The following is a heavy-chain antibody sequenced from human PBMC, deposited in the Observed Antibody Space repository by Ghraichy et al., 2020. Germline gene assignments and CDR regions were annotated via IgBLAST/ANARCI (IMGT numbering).Heavy chain of an antibody. Sequence: DTTISSSSSYIYYADSVKGRFTISRDNAKNSLYLQMNSLRAEDTSGYYCARDTYYYDSSGYYFCGQGTLVTVS. CDR3: ARDTYYYDSSGYYF. J-gene: IGHJ4*02. CDR2: ISSSSSYI. D-gene: IGHD3-22*01. V-gene: IGHV3-21*01.